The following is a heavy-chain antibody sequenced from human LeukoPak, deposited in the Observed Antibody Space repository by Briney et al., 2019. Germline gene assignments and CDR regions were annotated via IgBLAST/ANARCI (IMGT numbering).Heavy chain of an antibody. D-gene: IGHD3-16*01. J-gene: IGHJ4*02. CDR3: ARDSPYDASGTLGY. CDR2: ISYDGSKK. CDR1: GFTFSSFA. Sequence: PGRSLRLSCAASGFTFSSFAMHWVRQAPGKGLEWVAVISYDGSKKYYANSVRGRFTVSRDNSNNSTYLQVNSLRVEDTAVYYCARDSPYDASGTLGYWGQGILVTVSS. V-gene: IGHV3-30-3*01.